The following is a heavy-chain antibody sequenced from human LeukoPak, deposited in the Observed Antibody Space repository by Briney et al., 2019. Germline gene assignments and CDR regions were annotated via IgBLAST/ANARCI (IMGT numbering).Heavy chain of an antibody. CDR3: AKDLGGGNYFDY. V-gene: IGHV3-43*02. J-gene: IGHJ4*02. CDR2: LSGAGGRK. Sequence: GGSLRLSCAASRFTFDDYAMHWVSHAPGKGLEWVSLLSGAGGRKHYADSVTGRFTSSRENSKSSLYLQMNSLRTEDTALYYCAKDLGGGNYFDYWGQGTLVTVSS. D-gene: IGHD3-16*01. CDR1: RFTFDDYA.